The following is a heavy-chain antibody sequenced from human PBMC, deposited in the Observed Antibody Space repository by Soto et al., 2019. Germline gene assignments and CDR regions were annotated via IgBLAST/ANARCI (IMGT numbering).Heavy chain of an antibody. D-gene: IGHD5-18*01. J-gene: IGHJ4*02. CDR1: GGTFSSYA. CDR2: IIPIFGTA. Sequence: QVQLVQSGAEVKKPGSSVKVSCKASGGTFSSYAISWVRQAPGQGLEWMGGIIPIFGTANYAQKFQGRVTXXGXGXXSTADRERSSLRSEDTAVYYWASEAGGDTAMAIDYWGQGTLVTVPS. V-gene: IGHV1-69*12. CDR3: ASEAGGDTAMAIDY.